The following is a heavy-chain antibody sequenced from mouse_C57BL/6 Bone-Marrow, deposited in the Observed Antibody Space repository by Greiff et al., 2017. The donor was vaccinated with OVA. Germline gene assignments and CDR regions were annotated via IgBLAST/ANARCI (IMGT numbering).Heavy chain of an antibody. J-gene: IGHJ2*01. CDR2: IWRGGST. D-gene: IGHD2-1*01. CDR1: GFSLTSYG. V-gene: IGHV2-5*01. CDR3: AKQGGNYPGYFDY. Sequence: VKVVESGPGLVQPSQSLSITCTVSGFSLTSYGVHWVRQSPGKGLEWLGVIWRGGSTDYNAAFMSRLSITKDNSKSQVFFKMNSLQADDTAIYYCAKQGGNYPGYFDYWGQGTTLTVSS.